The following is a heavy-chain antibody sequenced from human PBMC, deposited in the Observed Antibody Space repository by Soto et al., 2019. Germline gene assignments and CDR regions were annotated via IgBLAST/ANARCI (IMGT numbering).Heavy chain of an antibody. CDR3: ARESSSRPTFDY. Sequence: PGGSLGLSCASSGFTFSDYYMSWIRQAPGKGLEWVSYISSSGSTIYYADSVKGRFTISRDNAKNSLYLQMNSLRAEDTAVYYCARESSSRPTFDYWGQGTLVSVSS. V-gene: IGHV3-11*01. CDR2: ISSSGSTI. CDR1: GFTFSDYY. D-gene: IGHD6-13*01. J-gene: IGHJ4*02.